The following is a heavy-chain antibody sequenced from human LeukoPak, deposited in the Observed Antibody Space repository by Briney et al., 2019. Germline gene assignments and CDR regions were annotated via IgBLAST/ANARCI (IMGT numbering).Heavy chain of an antibody. V-gene: IGHV1-46*01. CDR1: GYTFTSYY. Sequence: ASVKVSCKASGYTFTSYYMHWVRQAPGQGLEWMGIINPSGGSTSYAQKFQGRVTMTRDMSTSTVYMELSSLRSEDTAVYYCAREGSSLLWFGGNFDYWGQGTLVTVSS. CDR3: AREGSSLLWFGGNFDY. CDR2: INPSGGST. D-gene: IGHD3-10*01. J-gene: IGHJ4*02.